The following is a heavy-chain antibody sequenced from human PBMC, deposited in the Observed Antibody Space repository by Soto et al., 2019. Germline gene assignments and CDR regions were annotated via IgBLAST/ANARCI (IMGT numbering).Heavy chain of an antibody. CDR3: ANTYPYYYDFWSGYFDL. CDR2: IYYSGST. Sequence: QLQLQESGPGLVKPSETLSLTCTVSGGSISSSSYYWGWIRQPPGKGLEWIGSIYYSGSTYYNPSLKSRVTISVDTSKNQFSLKLSSVTAADTAVYYCANTYPYYYDFWSGYFDLWGRGTLVTVSS. V-gene: IGHV4-39*01. CDR1: GGSISSSSYY. J-gene: IGHJ2*01. D-gene: IGHD3-3*01.